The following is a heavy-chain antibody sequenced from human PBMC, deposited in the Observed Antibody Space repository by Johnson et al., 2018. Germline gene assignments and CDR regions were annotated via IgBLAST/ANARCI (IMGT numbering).Heavy chain of an antibody. CDR2: MRRKAYGGTT. Sequence: VQLVESGGGLVKPGRSLRLSCTASGFTFGDYAMSWFRQAPGKGLEWVGFMRRKAYGGTTEYAASVKGRFTISRDDSKNIAYLQMNSLKTEDTAVYYCTRVSRCDYFWGSYLPPYFLGQGTLVTVSS. CDR1: GFTFGDYA. J-gene: IGHJ4*02. CDR3: TRVSRCDYFWGSYLPPYF. D-gene: IGHD3-16*02. V-gene: IGHV3-49*05.